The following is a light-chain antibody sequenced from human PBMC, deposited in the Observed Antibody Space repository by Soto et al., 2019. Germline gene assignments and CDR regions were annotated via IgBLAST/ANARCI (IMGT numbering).Light chain of an antibody. CDR2: GAS. V-gene: IGKV3-20*01. CDR3: QQHGDSLT. CDR1: HTVNSNY. Sequence: ETVLTQSPGTLSLSPGXRATLSCRASHTVNSNYLGWYQQKPGQAPRLLMDGASSRATGIPDRFSGSGSGTDFTLTISRLEPEDFAVYYCQQHGDSLTFSGGTKVDIK. J-gene: IGKJ4*01.